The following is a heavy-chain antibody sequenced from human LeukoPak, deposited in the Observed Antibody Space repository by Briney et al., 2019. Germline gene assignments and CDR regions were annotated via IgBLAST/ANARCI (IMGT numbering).Heavy chain of an antibody. CDR3: ARDLEQLWF. CDR2: ISSSSSTI. V-gene: IGHV3-48*04. CDR1: GFTFSSYS. Sequence: GGSLRLSCAASGFTFSSYSMNWVRQAPGKGLEWVSYISSSSSTIYYADSVKGRFTISRDNAKNSLYLQMNSLRAEDTAVYYCARDLEQLWFWGQGTLVTVSS. J-gene: IGHJ4*02. D-gene: IGHD5-18*01.